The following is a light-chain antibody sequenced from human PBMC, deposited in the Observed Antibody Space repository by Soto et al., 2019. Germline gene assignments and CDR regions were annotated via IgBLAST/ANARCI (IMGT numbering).Light chain of an antibody. CDR1: SGDVGAYNY. CDR2: DVS. Sequence: QSALTQPASVSGSPGQSITISCTGTSGDVGAYNYVSWYQQHPGKAPQLMIYDVSNRPSGVSNRFSGSKSGNTASLTISGLQAEDEADYYCSSYTSSSTPYVFGTGTKVTVL. V-gene: IGLV2-14*01. CDR3: SSYTSSSTPYV. J-gene: IGLJ1*01.